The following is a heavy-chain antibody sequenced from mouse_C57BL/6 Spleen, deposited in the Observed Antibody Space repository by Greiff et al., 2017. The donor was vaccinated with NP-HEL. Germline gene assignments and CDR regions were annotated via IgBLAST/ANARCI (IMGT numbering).Heavy chain of an antibody. D-gene: IGHD3-3*01. CDR1: GFTFSDYS. Sequence: EVKLMESEGGLVQPGSSMKLSCTASGFTFSDYSMAWVRQVPEKGLEWVANINYDGSSTYYLDSLKSRFIISRDNAKNLLYLQMSSLKSEDTATYYCAREGGTRDFDYWGQGTTLTVSS. CDR3: AREGGTRDFDY. J-gene: IGHJ2*01. CDR2: INYDGSST. V-gene: IGHV5-16*01.